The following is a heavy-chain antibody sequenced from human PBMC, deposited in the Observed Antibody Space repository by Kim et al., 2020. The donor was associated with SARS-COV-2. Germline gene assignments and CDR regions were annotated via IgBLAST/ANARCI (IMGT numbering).Heavy chain of an antibody. CDR3: ARVRGVMVRGVNYYYFGMDV. CDR2: ITSAGDT. J-gene: IGHJ6*02. Sequence: GGSLRLSCAASGFAFISYDIHWVRQGTGKGLEWVSAITSAGDTYYPGSVKGRFTISRENAKNSLYLQMNNLRAGDTAIYYCARVRGVMVRGVNYYYFGMDVWGQGTTVTVSS. D-gene: IGHD3-10*01. CDR1: GFAFISYD. V-gene: IGHV3-13*04.